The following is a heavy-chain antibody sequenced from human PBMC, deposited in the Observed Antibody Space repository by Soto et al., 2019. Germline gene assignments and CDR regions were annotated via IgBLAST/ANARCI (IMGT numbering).Heavy chain of an antibody. D-gene: IGHD4-17*01. J-gene: IGHJ4*02. CDR2: IYHSGST. CDR3: ARGDMTTVTLDY. V-gene: IGHV4-30-2*01. CDR1: GGSISSGGYS. Sequence: SDTLSLTCAVSGGSISSGGYSWSWIRQPPGKGLEWIGYIYHSGSTYYNPSLKSRVTISVDRSKNQFSLKLSSVTAADTAVYYCARGDMTTVTLDYWGQGTLGTVSS.